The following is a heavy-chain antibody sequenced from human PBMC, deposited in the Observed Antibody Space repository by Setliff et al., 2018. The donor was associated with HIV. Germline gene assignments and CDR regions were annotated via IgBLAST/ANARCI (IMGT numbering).Heavy chain of an antibody. D-gene: IGHD3-22*01. CDR3: AKELAASGLGYFDS. V-gene: IGHV3-30*18. CDR2: MSTGGGIK. Sequence: GGSLRLSCAASGFTFSSYVLHWVRQAPGKGLEWVAVMSTGGGIKICADSVKGRFTISRDNSKNTVYLQMNSLRAEDTAEYYCAKELAASGLGYFDSWGRGILVTVSS. CDR1: GFTFSSYV. J-gene: IGHJ4*02.